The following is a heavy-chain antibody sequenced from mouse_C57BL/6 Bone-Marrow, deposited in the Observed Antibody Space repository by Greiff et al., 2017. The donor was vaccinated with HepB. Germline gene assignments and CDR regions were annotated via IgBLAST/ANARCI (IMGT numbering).Heavy chain of an antibody. CDR1: GYTFTSYW. Sequence: QVQLQQPGAELVKPGASVKLSCKASGYTFTSYWMHWVKQRPGQGLEWIGMIHPNSGSTNYNEKFKSKATLTVDKSSSTAYMQLSSLTSEDSAVYYCASYYYGSSYWYFDVWGTGTTVTVSS. J-gene: IGHJ1*03. CDR3: ASYYYGSSYWYFDV. V-gene: IGHV1-64*01. CDR2: IHPNSGST. D-gene: IGHD1-1*01.